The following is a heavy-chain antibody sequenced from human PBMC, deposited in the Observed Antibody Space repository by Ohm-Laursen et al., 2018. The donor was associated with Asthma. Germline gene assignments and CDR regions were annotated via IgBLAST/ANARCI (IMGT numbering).Heavy chain of an antibody. CDR3: ARDVREWYLPAFDF. CDR1: GFTFRRYA. Sequence: SLRLSCSASGFTFRRYAMHWVRQAPGKGLEWVAVGGSYYDGGLKYYADSVNGRFTVSRDDSKNTLYLQMNSRRPDATAVYYCARDVREWYLPAFDFWGQGTLGTVSS. V-gene: IGHV3-30-3*01. D-gene: IGHD3-3*01. CDR2: GGSYYDGGLK. J-gene: IGHJ4*02.